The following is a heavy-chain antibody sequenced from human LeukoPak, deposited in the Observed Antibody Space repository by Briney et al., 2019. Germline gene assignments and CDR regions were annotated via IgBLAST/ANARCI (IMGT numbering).Heavy chain of an antibody. J-gene: IGHJ4*02. Sequence: GRSLRLSCAASGFTFDDYAMHWVRQAPGKGLEWVSGISWNGGRADYADSVKGRFTISRDNAKNFLYLQMNSLRSEDMALYYCGKDIGYTSGQGIDSWGQGTLVTVSS. CDR2: ISWNGGRA. CDR3: GKDIGYTSGQGIDS. V-gene: IGHV3-9*03. D-gene: IGHD6-19*01. CDR1: GFTFDDYA.